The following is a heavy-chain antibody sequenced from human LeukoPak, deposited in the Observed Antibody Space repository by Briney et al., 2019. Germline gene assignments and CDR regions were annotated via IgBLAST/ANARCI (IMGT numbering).Heavy chain of an antibody. Sequence: GGSLRLSCAASGFTFSRYTMNWVRQAPGKGLEWVSSISSSSSYIYYADSVKGRFTISRDNAKNTLYLQMNSVRAEDTAVYYCARDNAVTLDYWGQGTLVTVSS. J-gene: IGHJ4*02. V-gene: IGHV3-21*01. D-gene: IGHD6-19*01. CDR3: ARDNAVTLDY. CDR1: GFTFSRYT. CDR2: ISSSSSYI.